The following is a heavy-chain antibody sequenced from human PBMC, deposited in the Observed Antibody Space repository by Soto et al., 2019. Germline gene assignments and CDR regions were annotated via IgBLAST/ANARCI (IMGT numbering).Heavy chain of an antibody. V-gene: IGHV4-59*02. CDR3: ARGGYCSGGSCYLGPLGY. CDR2: VYDSGST. D-gene: IGHD2-15*01. Sequence: SETLSLTCTVTGASVINDYWNWIRQPPGKGLEWIGFVYDSGSTSYNSSLKSRLTISVDTSKNQFSLKLSSVTAADTAVYYCARGGYCSGGSCYLGPLGYWGQGTLVTVSS. J-gene: IGHJ4*02. CDR1: GASVINDY.